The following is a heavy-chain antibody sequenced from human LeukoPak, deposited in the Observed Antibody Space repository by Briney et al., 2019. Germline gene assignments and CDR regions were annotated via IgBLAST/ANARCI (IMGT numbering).Heavy chain of an antibody. CDR2: IYYSGST. Sequence: PSETLSLTCTVSGVSISSGGYYWSWIRQPPGKGLEWIGYIYYSGSTNYNPSLKSRVTISVDTSKNQFSLKLSSVTAADTAVYCCARAGGGQWLDFDYWGQGTLVTVSS. J-gene: IGHJ4*02. CDR1: GVSISSGGYY. V-gene: IGHV4-61*08. CDR3: ARAGGGQWLDFDY. D-gene: IGHD6-19*01.